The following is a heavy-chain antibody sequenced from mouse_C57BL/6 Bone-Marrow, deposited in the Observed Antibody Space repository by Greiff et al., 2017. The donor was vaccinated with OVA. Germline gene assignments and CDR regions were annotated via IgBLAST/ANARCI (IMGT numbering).Heavy chain of an antibody. CDR3: AREGYDYDGPFEY. Sequence: VKLQQPGAELVKPGASVKLSCKASGYTFTSYWMHWVKQRPGQGLEWIGMIHPNSGSTNYNEKFKSKATLTVDKSSSTAYMQLSSLTSEDSAVYYCAREGYDYDGPFEYWGQGTTLTVSS. J-gene: IGHJ2*01. CDR1: GYTFTSYW. CDR2: IHPNSGST. D-gene: IGHD2-4*01. V-gene: IGHV1-64*01.